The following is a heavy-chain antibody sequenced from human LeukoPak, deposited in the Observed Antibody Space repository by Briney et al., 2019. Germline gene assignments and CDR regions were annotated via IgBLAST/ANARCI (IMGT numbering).Heavy chain of an antibody. CDR1: GDSVSSDSAA. CDR2: TYYRSKWYN. J-gene: IGHJ6*03. V-gene: IGHV6-1*01. Sequence: SQTLSLTCVISGDSVSSDSAAWNWIRQSPSRGLEWLGRTYYRSKWYNDYAVSVKSRITINPDTSKNQFSLQLNSVTPEDTAVYYCARGMVASNYYYYYYMDVWGKGTTVTVSS. CDR3: ARGMVASNYYYYYYMDV. D-gene: IGHD2-15*01.